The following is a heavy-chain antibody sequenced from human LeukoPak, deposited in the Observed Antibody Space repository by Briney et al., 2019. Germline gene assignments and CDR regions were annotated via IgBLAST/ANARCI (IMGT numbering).Heavy chain of an antibody. J-gene: IGHJ4*02. CDR2: IYHSGST. V-gene: IGHV4-4*02. CDR3: ASFRVGYNPAVDY. Sequence: SSETLSLTCAVSGGSISSSNWWSWVRQPPGKGLEWIGEIYHSGSTNYNPSLKSRVTISVDTSKNQFSLKLSSVTAADTAVYYCASFRVGYNPAVDYWGQGTLVTVSS. CDR1: GGSISSSNW. D-gene: IGHD5-24*01.